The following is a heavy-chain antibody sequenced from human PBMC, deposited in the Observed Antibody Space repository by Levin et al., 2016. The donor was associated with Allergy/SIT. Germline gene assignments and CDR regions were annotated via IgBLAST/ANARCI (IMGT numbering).Heavy chain of an antibody. D-gene: IGHD3-10*01. CDR2: ISYDGSNK. CDR3: ARDPMVRGVIITHVFDY. V-gene: IGHV3-30-3*01. J-gene: IGHJ4*02. Sequence: WIRQPPGKGLEWVAVISYDGSNKYYADSVKGRFTISRDNSKNTLYLQMNSLRAEDTAVYYCARDPMVRGVIITHVFDYWGQGTLVTVSS.